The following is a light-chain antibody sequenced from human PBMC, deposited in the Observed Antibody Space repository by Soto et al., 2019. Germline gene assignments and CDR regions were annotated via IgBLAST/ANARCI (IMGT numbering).Light chain of an antibody. J-gene: IGKJ4*02. Sequence: TQSPATLSVSLGDGVTLTCRANQAISSTLAWYQHKPGQTPKLLIYKTSTLDTGVPARFSGSRSGPDFTLTINSLQSEDFATYYCQPCYIRPLTFGGGTKVDIK. CDR2: KTS. CDR1: QAISST. V-gene: IGKV1-5*03. CDR3: QPCYIRPLT.